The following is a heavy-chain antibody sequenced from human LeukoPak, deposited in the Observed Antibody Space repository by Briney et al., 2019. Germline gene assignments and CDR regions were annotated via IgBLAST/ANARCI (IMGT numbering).Heavy chain of an antibody. Sequence: GSLRPSCAASGFTFSIYSMNWVRQAPGKGLEWVSSISSSSSYIYYADSVKGRFTISRDNAKNSLYLQMNSLRAEDTAVYYCARENRGYGVYWGQGTLVTVSS. D-gene: IGHD5-12*01. V-gene: IGHV3-21*01. CDR1: GFTFSIYS. CDR2: ISSSSSYI. J-gene: IGHJ4*02. CDR3: ARENRGYGVY.